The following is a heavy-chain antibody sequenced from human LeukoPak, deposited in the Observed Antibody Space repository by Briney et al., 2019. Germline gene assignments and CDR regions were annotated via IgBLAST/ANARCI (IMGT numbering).Heavy chain of an antibody. Sequence: GGSLRLSRAASGFTFSSYWMHWVRQAPGKGLVWVSRINSDGSSTSYADSVKGRFTISRDNARNTLYLQMNSLRAEDTAVYYCASGDYYFDYWGQGTLVTVSS. CDR2: INSDGSST. J-gene: IGHJ4*02. V-gene: IGHV3-74*01. CDR3: ASGDYYFDY. CDR1: GFTFSSYW. D-gene: IGHD3-3*01.